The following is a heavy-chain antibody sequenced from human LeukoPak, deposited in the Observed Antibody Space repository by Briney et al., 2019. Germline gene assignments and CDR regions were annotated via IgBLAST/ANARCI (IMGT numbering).Heavy chain of an antibody. V-gene: IGHV4-59*01. CDR1: GGSFSSYY. CDR2: IYYSGST. D-gene: IGHD3-16*01. Sequence: PSETLSLTCAVYGGSFSSYYWSWIRQPPGKGLEWIGYIYYSGSTNYNPSLKSRVTISVDTSKNQFSLKLSSVTAADTAVYYCARVGGLGGGVVNPERLYFQHWGQGTLVTVSS. J-gene: IGHJ1*01. CDR3: ARVGGLGGGVVNPERLYFQH.